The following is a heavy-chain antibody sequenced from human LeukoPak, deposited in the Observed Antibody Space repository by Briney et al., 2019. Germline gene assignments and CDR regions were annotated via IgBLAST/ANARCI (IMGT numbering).Heavy chain of an antibody. CDR3: ARGGFSGYSSSWYADSI. CDR1: GGSISSGSYY. V-gene: IGHV4-61*02. D-gene: IGHD6-13*01. J-gene: IGHJ4*02. CDR2: IYTSGST. Sequence: SETLSLTCTVSGGSISSGSYYWSWIRQPAGKGLEWIGRIYTSGSTNYNPSLKSRVTISVDTSKNQFSLKLSSVTAADTAVYYCARGGFSGYSSSWYADSIWGQGTLVTVSS.